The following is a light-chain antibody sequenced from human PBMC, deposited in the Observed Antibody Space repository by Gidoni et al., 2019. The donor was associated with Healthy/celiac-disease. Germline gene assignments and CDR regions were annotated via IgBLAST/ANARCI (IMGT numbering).Light chain of an antibody. CDR1: QSISSS. V-gene: IGKV1-39*01. CDR3: QQRYNTPALT. CDR2: AAA. Sequence: DIQITQSPSSLSASVGDRVTITCRASQSISSSLNWYQQKPGKAPKLLIYAAASLQSGFRSTYSGSGSGTDITLTISSRQLEDFATYDCQQRYNTPALTFGGGTKVEIK. J-gene: IGKJ4*01.